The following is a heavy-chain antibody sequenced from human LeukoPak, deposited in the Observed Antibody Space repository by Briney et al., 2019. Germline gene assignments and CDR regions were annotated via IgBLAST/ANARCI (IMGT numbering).Heavy chain of an antibody. J-gene: IGHJ6*03. V-gene: IGHV3-7*01. CDR1: GFTFSNYW. CDR3: AREGQITTGYYYYMDV. Sequence: GGSLRLSCATSGFTFSNYWMSWVRQAPGKGLEWMANIKQGGSKQYYVDSVKGRFTISRENAKNSLYLQMDGMRVDDMAVYYCAREGQITTGYYYYMDVWGKGSTVTVSS. D-gene: IGHD3-16*01. CDR2: IKQGGSKQ.